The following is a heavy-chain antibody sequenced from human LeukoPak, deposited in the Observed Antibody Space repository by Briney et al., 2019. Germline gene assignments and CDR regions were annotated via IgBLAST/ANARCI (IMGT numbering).Heavy chain of an antibody. CDR1: GYTFTSYD. V-gene: IGHV1-8*03. J-gene: IGHJ5*02. D-gene: IGHD6-19*01. Sequence: ASVKVSCKASGYTFTSYDINWMRQATGQGLEWMGWMNPNSGNTGYAQKFQGRVTITTDESTSTAYMELSSLRSEDTAVYYCASNLAVAGTGAGNWFDPWGQGTLVTVSA. CDR2: MNPNSGNT. CDR3: ASNLAVAGTGAGNWFDP.